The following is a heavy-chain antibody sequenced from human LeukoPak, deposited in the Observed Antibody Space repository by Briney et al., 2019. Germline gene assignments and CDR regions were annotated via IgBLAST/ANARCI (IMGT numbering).Heavy chain of an antibody. CDR1: GFTFSSYW. Sequence: PGGSLRLSCAASGFTFSSYWMSWVRQAPGKGLEWVANIKQDGSEKYYVDSVKGRFTISRDNAKNSLYLQMSSLRAEDTGVYYCAREHPYYYDSSGTALMAEIKYYFDYWGQGTLVTVSS. CDR2: IKQDGSEK. CDR3: AREHPYYYDSSGTALMAEIKYYFDY. V-gene: IGHV3-7*01. D-gene: IGHD3-22*01. J-gene: IGHJ4*02.